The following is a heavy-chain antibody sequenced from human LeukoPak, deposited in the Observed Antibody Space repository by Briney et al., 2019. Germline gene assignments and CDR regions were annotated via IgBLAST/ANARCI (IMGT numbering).Heavy chain of an antibody. Sequence: SETLSLTCTVSGGSLSSRSHYWGWIRQPPGQGLEWIGSLSNSGNTYYNPSLKSRVTISVDTSKNEFSLKLTSVTAADTAVYYCAAHSGGSNFDYWGRGTLVTVSS. D-gene: IGHD1-26*01. J-gene: IGHJ4*02. CDR2: LSNSGNT. CDR1: GGSLSSRSHY. CDR3: AAHSGGSNFDY. V-gene: IGHV4-39*07.